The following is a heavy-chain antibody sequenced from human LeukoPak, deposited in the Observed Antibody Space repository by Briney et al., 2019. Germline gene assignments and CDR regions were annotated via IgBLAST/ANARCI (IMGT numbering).Heavy chain of an antibody. J-gene: IGHJ4*02. CDR3: ARGRYSGTTYYFDY. V-gene: IGHV3-23*01. CDR1: GFTFSSYA. D-gene: IGHD5-12*01. CDR2: ISGSGGST. Sequence: GGPLRLSCAASGFTFSSYAMSWVRQAPGKGLEWVSAISGSGGSTYYADSVKGRFTISRDNSKNTLYLQMNSLRAEDTAVYYCARGRYSGTTYYFDYWGQGTLVTVSS.